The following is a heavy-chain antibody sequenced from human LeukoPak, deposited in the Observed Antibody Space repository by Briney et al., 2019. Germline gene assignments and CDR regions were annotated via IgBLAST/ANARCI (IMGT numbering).Heavy chain of an antibody. D-gene: IGHD4-17*01. CDR1: GFTFSSYA. CDR2: ISDSGGST. CDR3: ARDYADYVGFFFFDH. V-gene: IGHV3-23*01. Sequence: GGSLRLSCAASGFTFSSYAMSWVRLAPGKGLEWVSSISDSGGSTYYAGSAKGRFTISRDNSKNTLYLQMDSLRAEDTAVYYCARDYADYVGFFFFDHWGQGTLVTVSS. J-gene: IGHJ4*02.